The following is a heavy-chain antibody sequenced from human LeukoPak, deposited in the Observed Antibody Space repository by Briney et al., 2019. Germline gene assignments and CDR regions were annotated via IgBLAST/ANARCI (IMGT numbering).Heavy chain of an antibody. J-gene: IGHJ4*02. CDR2: ISGSGGST. D-gene: IGHD3-16*02. CDR3: AKQYRQDLYYFDY. V-gene: IGHV3-23*01. CDR1: GLTFSSYA. Sequence: GGSLRLSCAASGLTFSSYAMSWVRQAPGKGLEWVSAISGSGGSTYYADSVKGRFTISRDNSKNTLYLQMNSLRAEDTAVYYCAKQYRQDLYYFDYWGQGTLVTVSS.